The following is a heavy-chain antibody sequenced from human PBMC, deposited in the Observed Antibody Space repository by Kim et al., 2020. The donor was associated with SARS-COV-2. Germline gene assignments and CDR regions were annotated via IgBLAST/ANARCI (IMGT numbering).Heavy chain of an antibody. D-gene: IGHD3-9*01. J-gene: IGHJ3*02. CDR2: ISGSGSST. Sequence: GGSLRLSCAASGFTFSRYVMSWVRQAPGKGLEWVSAISGSGSSTYYADSVKGRFTISRDNSKNTLYVQMNSLRAEDTAVYYCAKASIQYFDWLLSAFDIWGQGTLVTVSS. V-gene: IGHV3-23*01. CDR3: AKASIQYFDWLLSAFDI. CDR1: GFTFSRYV.